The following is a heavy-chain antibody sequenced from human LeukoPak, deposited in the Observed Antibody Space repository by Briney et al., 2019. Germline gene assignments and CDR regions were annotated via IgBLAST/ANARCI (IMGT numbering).Heavy chain of an antibody. J-gene: IGHJ4*02. D-gene: IGHD4-11*01. CDR3: ARGPSTVTTDYFYY. CDR1: GFTFSSYE. CDR2: ISSSGSTI. Sequence: GGSLRLFCAASGFTFSSYEMNWVRQAPGKGLEWVSYISSSGSTIYYADSVKGRFTISRDNAKNSLYLQMNSLRAEDTAVYYCARGPSTVTTDYFYYWGQASLVTVSS. V-gene: IGHV3-48*03.